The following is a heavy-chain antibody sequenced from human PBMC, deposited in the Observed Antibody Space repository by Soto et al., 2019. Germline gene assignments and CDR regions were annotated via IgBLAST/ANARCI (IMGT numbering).Heavy chain of an antibody. J-gene: IGHJ4*02. Sequence: GGSLRLSCAASRFTFSRYAMSWVRQAPGKGLEWVSAISGSGGSTYYADSVKGRFTISRDNSKNPLYLQMNSLRAEDTAVDYCAKDRSGRIDYWGQGTMVTVSS. CDR3: AKDRSGRIDY. V-gene: IGHV3-23*01. D-gene: IGHD6-19*01. CDR2: ISGSGGST. CDR1: RFTFSRYA.